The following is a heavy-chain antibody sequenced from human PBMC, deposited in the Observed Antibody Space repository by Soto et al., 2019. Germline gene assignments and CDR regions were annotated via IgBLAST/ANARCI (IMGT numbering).Heavy chain of an antibody. J-gene: IGHJ6*02. CDR2: ISYDGSNK. Sequence: SLRLSCAASGFTFSSYGMHWVRQAPGKGLEWVAVISYDGSNKYYADSVKGRFTISRDNSKNTLYLQMNSLRAEDTAVYYCAKDVVYDSSGYYYVPAYYYYGMDVWGQGTTVTVSS. CDR3: AKDVVYDSSGYYYVPAYYYYGMDV. D-gene: IGHD3-22*01. V-gene: IGHV3-30*18. CDR1: GFTFSSYG.